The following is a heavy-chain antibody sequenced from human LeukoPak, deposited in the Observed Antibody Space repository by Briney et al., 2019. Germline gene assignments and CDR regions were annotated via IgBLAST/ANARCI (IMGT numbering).Heavy chain of an antibody. CDR1: GYTFTSYA. CDR3: ARRPLPGSSSPIDY. D-gene: IGHD6-13*01. J-gene: IGHJ4*02. Sequence: GASVKVSCKASGYTFTSYAMHWVRQAPGQRLEWMGWIDAGNGNTKYSQKFQGRVTITRDTSASTAYMELSSLRSEDTAVYYCARRPLPGSSSPIDYWGQGTLVTVSS. V-gene: IGHV1-3*01. CDR2: IDAGNGNT.